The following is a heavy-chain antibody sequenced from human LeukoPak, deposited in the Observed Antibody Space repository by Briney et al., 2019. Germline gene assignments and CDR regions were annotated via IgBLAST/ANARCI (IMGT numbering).Heavy chain of an antibody. D-gene: IGHD6-19*01. V-gene: IGHV4-34*01. J-gene: IGHJ4*02. CDR3: ARGSTVAGNFDY. CDR2: INHSGST. CDR1: GGSFSGYY. Sequence: SETLSLTCAVYGGSFSGYYWSWIRQPPGKGLEWIGEINHSGSTNYNPSLKSRFTISVDTSKNQFSLKLSSVTAADTAVYYCARGSTVAGNFDYWGQGTLVTVSS.